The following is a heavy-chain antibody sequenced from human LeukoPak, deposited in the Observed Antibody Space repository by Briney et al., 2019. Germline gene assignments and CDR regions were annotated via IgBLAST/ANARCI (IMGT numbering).Heavy chain of an antibody. Sequence: SETLSLTCAVYGGSFSGYYWSWIRQPPGKGLEWIGEINHSGSTNYNPSLKSRVTTSVDTSKNQFSLKLSSVTAADTAVYYCARGRYSSSSGYFQHWGQGTLVTVSS. D-gene: IGHD6-6*01. CDR1: GGSFSGYY. J-gene: IGHJ1*01. CDR3: ARGRYSSSSGYFQH. V-gene: IGHV4-34*01. CDR2: INHSGST.